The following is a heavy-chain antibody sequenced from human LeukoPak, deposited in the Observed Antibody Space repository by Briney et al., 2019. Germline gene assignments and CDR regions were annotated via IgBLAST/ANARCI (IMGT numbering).Heavy chain of an antibody. V-gene: IGHV3-20*04. CDR3: GRDLFN. J-gene: IGHJ4*02. Sequence: GGSLRLSCAASGFTFDDYGMSWVRQAPGKGLEWVSGINWNGGSTGYADSVKGRFIISRDNSKNTLYLQMSSLRAEDTSMYYCGRDLFNWGQGALVTVSS. CDR1: GFTFDDYG. CDR2: INWNGGST.